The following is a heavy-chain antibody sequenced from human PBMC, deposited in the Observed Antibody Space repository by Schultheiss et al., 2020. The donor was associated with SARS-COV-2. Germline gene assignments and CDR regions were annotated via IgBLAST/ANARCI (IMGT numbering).Heavy chain of an antibody. V-gene: IGHV3-21*01. CDR1: GFTFSNYW. CDR2: ISSSSSYI. CDR3: ARVVTNYMDV. Sequence: GGSLRLSCAASGFTFSNYWMHWVRQAPGKGLEWVSYISSSSSYIYYADSVKGRFTISRDNAKNSLYLQMNSLRADDTAVYYCARVVTNYMDVWGKGTTVTVSS. J-gene: IGHJ6*03. D-gene: IGHD2-21*02.